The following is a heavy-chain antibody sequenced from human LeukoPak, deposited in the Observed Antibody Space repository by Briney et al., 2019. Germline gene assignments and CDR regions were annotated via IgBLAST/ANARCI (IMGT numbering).Heavy chain of an antibody. Sequence: SETLSLTCTVSGASISSGGYYWSWIRQPAGKGLEWIGRIYASGKTNYNPSLKSRVTISVDTSNNQFSLKLSSVTAADTAVYYCARRYSYGPVDYWGQGTLVTVSS. V-gene: IGHV4-61*02. CDR3: ARRYSYGPVDY. CDR2: IYASGKT. D-gene: IGHD5-18*01. CDR1: GASISSGGYY. J-gene: IGHJ4*02.